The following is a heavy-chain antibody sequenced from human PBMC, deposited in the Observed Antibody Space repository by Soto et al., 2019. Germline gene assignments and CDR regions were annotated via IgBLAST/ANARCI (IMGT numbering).Heavy chain of an antibody. D-gene: IGHD6-19*01. CDR2: IYYSGST. J-gene: IGHJ4*02. CDR3: ARSSSGWTLYYFDY. V-gene: IGHV4-59*01. Sequence: PSETLSPTCTVSGGSISTYYWNWIRQPPGKRLEWIGYIYYSGSTNYNPSLKSRVTISLDTSKNQFSLKLSSVTAADTAVYYCARSSSGWTLYYFDYWGQGTLVTVSS. CDR1: GGSISTYY.